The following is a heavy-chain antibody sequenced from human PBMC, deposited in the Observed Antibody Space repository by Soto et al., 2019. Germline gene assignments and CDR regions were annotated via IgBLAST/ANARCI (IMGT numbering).Heavy chain of an antibody. D-gene: IGHD6-6*01. V-gene: IGHV3-30-3*01. CDR2: ISYDGSNK. CDR3: AREFSGSSFWFDP. CDR1: GCTFSSYA. J-gene: IGHJ5*02. Sequence: GGSMRLSCAASGCTFSSYAMHWVRQAPGKGLEWVAVISYDGSNKYYADSVKGRFTISRDNSKNTLYLQMNSLRAEDTAVSYCAREFSGSSFWFDPWGQGPLVTVSS.